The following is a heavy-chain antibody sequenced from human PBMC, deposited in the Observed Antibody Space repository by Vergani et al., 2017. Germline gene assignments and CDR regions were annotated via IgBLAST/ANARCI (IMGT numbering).Heavy chain of an antibody. Sequence: EVQLLESGGGLVQPGGSLRLSCAASGFTFSSYAMSWVRQAPGKGLEWVSAISGSGGSTYYADSVKGRFTISRDTSKNTLYLQMNSLRAEDTAVYYCAKGSYYYYYMDVWGKGTTVTVSS. CDR1: GFTFSSYA. V-gene: IGHV3-23*01. CDR2: ISGSGGST. CDR3: AKGSYYYYYMDV. J-gene: IGHJ6*03.